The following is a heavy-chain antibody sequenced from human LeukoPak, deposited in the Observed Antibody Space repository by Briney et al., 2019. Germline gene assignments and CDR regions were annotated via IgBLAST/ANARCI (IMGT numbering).Heavy chain of an antibody. V-gene: IGHV1-18*01. CDR3: ARDPGAYSSSCKGCYFDY. CDR1: GYTFTSYG. D-gene: IGHD6-13*01. CDR2: ISAYNGNT. Sequence: GASVKVSCKASGYTFTSYGISWVRQAPGQGLEWMGWISAYNGNTNYAQKLQGRVTMTTDTSTSTAYMELSSLRSEDTAVYYCARDPGAYSSSCKGCYFDYWGQGTLVTVSS. J-gene: IGHJ4*02.